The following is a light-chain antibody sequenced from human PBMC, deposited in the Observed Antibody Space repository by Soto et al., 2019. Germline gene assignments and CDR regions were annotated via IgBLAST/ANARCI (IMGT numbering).Light chain of an antibody. CDR3: QKYNSAPLFT. CDR2: AAS. J-gene: IGKJ3*01. Sequence: DIQMIQSPSSLSASVGDRVTITCRASQGISNYLAWYQQKPGKVPKLLIYAASTLQSGVPSRFSGSGSGTDFTLTISSLQPEDVATYYCQKYNSAPLFTFGPGTKVDIK. CDR1: QGISNY. V-gene: IGKV1-27*01.